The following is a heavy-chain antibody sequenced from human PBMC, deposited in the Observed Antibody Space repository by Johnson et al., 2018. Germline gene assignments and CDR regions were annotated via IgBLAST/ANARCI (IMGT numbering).Heavy chain of an antibody. V-gene: IGHV3-49*03. CDR2: IRSKAYGGTT. CDR1: GFTFGDYA. D-gene: IGHD1-7*01. J-gene: IGHJ6*03. Sequence: VQLVQSGGGLVQPGRSLRLSCTASGFTFGDYAMSWFRQAPGKGLEWVGFIRSKAYGGTTEYAASVKGRFTISRDDSKSIAYLQMNRLRAEDTALYYCAKGLYNWNYGDNYYMDVWGKGTTVTVSS. CDR3: AKGLYNWNYGDNYYMDV.